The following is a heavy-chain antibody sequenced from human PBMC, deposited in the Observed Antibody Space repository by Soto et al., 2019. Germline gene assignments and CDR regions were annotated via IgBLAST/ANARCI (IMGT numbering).Heavy chain of an antibody. CDR1: GFTFSSYG. D-gene: IGHD2-2*01. V-gene: IGHV3-33*01. CDR3: ARGTPYPSYCSSTSWYGDYFDY. J-gene: IGHJ4*02. Sequence: QVQLVESGGGVVQPGRSLRLSCAASGFTFSSYGMHWVRQAPGKGLEWVAVIWYDGSNKYYADSVKGQFTNSRDNSQNTIYLKMNSLGAEDTAVYYWARGTPYPSYCSSTSWYGDYFDYWSQVTLVTVSS. CDR2: IWYDGSNK.